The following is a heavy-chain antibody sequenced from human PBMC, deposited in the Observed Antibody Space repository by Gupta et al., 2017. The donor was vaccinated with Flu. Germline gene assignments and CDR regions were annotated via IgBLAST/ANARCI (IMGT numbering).Heavy chain of an antibody. Sequence: GLEWVSIISGSGTITKYTESVKGRFTISRDNSENTLSLQMNSLRAEDSALYYCAKPVLMGDYPTRGSFYFDSWGQGTLVTVSS. CDR3: AKPVLMGDYPTRGSFYFDS. V-gene: IGHV3-23*01. CDR2: ISGSGTIT. J-gene: IGHJ4*02. D-gene: IGHD3-10*01.